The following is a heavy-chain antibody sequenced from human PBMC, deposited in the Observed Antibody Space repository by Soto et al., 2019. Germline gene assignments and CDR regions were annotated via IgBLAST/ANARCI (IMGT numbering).Heavy chain of an antibody. CDR3: ASPRALYDYGDYTDYYYFDY. V-gene: IGHV4-39*01. D-gene: IGHD4-17*01. Sequence: SETLSLTCTVSGGSIDSNLYYWSWIRQPPGKPLEWIGTIYYSGTTDFNPSLQSRVTISVDTSKNQFSLKLSPVTAADTAVYSCASPRALYDYGDYTDYYYFDYWGQGTLVTVSS. CDR2: IYYSGTT. CDR1: GGSIDSNLYY. J-gene: IGHJ4*02.